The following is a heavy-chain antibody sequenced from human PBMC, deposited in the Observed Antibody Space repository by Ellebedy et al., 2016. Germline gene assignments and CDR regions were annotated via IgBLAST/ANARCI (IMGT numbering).Heavy chain of an antibody. V-gene: IGHV3-30*03. J-gene: IGHJ4*02. CDR2: ISEDGTQT. D-gene: IGHD1/OR15-1a*01. CDR3: ARDHRFDKNKSFDY. Sequence: GGSLRLXXVGSGFTFTDYAMHWVRQAPGKGLEWVALISEDGTQTHYADSVKGRFTISRDNSKKTLDLQMNSLRGEDTAIYYCARDHRFDKNKSFDYWGQGTLVTVSS. CDR1: GFTFTDYA.